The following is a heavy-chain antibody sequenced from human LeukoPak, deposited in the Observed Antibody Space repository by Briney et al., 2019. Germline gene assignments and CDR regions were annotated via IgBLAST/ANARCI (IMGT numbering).Heavy chain of an antibody. CDR2: ISYDGSNK. CDR1: GFTFSSYA. CDR3: ARGSPFLMTTVTPFDY. D-gene: IGHD4-17*01. V-gene: IGHV3-30-3*01. Sequence: PGGSLRLSCAASGFTFSSYAMHWVRQAPGKGLEWVAVISYDGSNKYYADSVKGRFTISRDNSKNTLYLQMNSLRAEDTAVYYCARGSPFLMTTVTPFDYWGQGTLVTVSS. J-gene: IGHJ4*02.